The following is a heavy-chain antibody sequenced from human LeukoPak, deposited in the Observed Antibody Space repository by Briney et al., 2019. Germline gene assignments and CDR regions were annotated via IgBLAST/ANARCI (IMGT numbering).Heavy chain of an antibody. CDR1: GLTFSGSP. J-gene: IGHJ4*02. CDR3: TRHSGSGSLFDY. CDR2: IRSKANSYAT. Sequence: SGGSLRLSCAASGLTFSGSPMHGLRHASGKGLEWVGRIRSKANSYATAYPASVKGRFTISRDDSKNTAYLQMNSLKIEDTAVYYCTRHSGSGSLFDYWGQGTLVTVSS. V-gene: IGHV3-73*01. D-gene: IGHD3-10*01.